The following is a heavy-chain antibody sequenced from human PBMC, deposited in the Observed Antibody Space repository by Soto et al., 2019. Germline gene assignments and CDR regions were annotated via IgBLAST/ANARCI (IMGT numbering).Heavy chain of an antibody. CDR3: AREGDYYDSSGYYYYSGMDV. D-gene: IGHD3-22*01. CDR2: ISAYNGTT. V-gene: IGHV1-18*01. J-gene: IGHJ6*02. Sequence: ASVKVSCKASGYTFTSYGISWVRQAPGQGLEWMGWISAYNGTTNYAQKFQGRVTITADESTSIVYMELSSLRSEDTAVYYCAREGDYYDSSGYYYYSGMDVWGQGTTVTVSS. CDR1: GYTFTSYG.